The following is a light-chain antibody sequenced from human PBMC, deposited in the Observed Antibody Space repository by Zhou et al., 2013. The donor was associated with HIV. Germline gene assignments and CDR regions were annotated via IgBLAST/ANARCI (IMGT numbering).Light chain of an antibody. CDR2: EAS. CDR1: QSISRW. Sequence: DIQLTQSPSTLSASVGDRVTITCRASQSISRWLAWYQQKSGEAPKVLIYEASTLQSGVPSRFSGRGSGTQFSLTINSLQPDDFATYYCQHYYTYPYTFGQGTDLANK. J-gene: IGKJ2*01. V-gene: IGKV1-5*03. CDR3: QHYYTYPYT.